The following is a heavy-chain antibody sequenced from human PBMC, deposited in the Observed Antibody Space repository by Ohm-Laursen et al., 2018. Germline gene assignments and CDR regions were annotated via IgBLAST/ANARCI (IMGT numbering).Heavy chain of an antibody. CDR2: IWYDGSNK. V-gene: IGHV3-33*01. Sequence: SLRLSCAASGFTFSSYGMHWVRQAPGKGLEWVAVIWYDGSNKYYADSVKGRFTISRDNSKNTLYLQMNSLRAEDTAVYYCARDTGVTLSKDLDIWGQGTMVTVSS. D-gene: IGHD1-1*01. J-gene: IGHJ3*02. CDR1: GFTFSSYG. CDR3: ARDTGVTLSKDLDI.